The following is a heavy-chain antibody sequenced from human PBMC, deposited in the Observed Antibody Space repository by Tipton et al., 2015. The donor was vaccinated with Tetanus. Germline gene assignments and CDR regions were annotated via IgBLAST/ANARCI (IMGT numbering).Heavy chain of an antibody. CDR1: GGSVTSGDHY. J-gene: IGHJ4*02. Sequence: TLSLTCTVSGGSVTSGDHYWSWIRQHPGKGLEWIGRIYYSRSSYQNPSLRSRLTISIDTSKNQFSLGHKSVTPADSAVYYCARELHTGMGGVDHWGQGSLVAVSS. V-gene: IGHV4-31*03. CDR3: ARELHTGMGGVDH. CDR2: IYYSRSS. D-gene: IGHD5-18*01.